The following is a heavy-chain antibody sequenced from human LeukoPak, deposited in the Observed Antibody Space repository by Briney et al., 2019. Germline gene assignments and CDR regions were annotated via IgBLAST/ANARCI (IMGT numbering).Heavy chain of an antibody. CDR1: GFTFNSYA. V-gene: IGHV3-23*01. D-gene: IGHD3-16*02. Sequence: GGSLRLSCAASGFTFNSYAMSWVRQAPGKGLEWVSAISGSGGSTYYADSVKGRFTISRDNSKNTLYLQMNSLRAEDTAVYYCAKRKFGGVIVLYFDYWGQGTLVTVSS. CDR3: AKRKFGGVIVLYFDY. CDR2: ISGSGGST. J-gene: IGHJ4*02.